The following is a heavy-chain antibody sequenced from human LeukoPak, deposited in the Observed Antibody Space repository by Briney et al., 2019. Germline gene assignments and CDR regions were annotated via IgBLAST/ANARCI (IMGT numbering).Heavy chain of an antibody. Sequence: GGSLRLSCAASGFTFSSYWMSWVRQAPGKGLEWVVNIKQDGREKYYVDSVKGRFTISRDNTNNPLYLQMFSLRVDDSAVYYCARVGKNGWDFDHWGQGTLVTVSS. V-gene: IGHV3-7*01. D-gene: IGHD6-19*01. CDR1: GFTFSSYW. J-gene: IGHJ4*02. CDR3: ARVGKNGWDFDH. CDR2: IKQDGREK.